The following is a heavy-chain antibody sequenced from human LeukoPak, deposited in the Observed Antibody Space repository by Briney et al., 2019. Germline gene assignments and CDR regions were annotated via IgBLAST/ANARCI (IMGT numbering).Heavy chain of an antibody. Sequence: ASVKVSCKASGYTFTSYGISWVRQAPGQGLEWMGWISAYNGNTNYAQKPQGRVTMTTDTSTSTAYMELRSLRSDDTAVYYCARDSSTSWGGNDNWFDPWGQGTLVTVSS. CDR1: GYTFTSYG. J-gene: IGHJ5*02. V-gene: IGHV1-18*01. CDR3: ARDSSTSWGGNDNWFDP. D-gene: IGHD2-2*01. CDR2: ISAYNGNT.